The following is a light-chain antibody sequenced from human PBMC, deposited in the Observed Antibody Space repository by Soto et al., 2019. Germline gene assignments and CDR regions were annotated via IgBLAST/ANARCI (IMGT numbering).Light chain of an antibody. J-gene: IGLJ2*01. Sequence: QSALTQPASVSGSPGQSITISCTGTSSDVGGYNYVSWYLQHPGKAPKLIMYDVSIRHSGVSNRFSGSKSGNTASLTIYGLQAEEEADYYCSSYTSSSTLKVFGGGITLTVL. CDR2: DVS. CDR1: SSDVGGYNY. CDR3: SSYTSSSTLKV. V-gene: IGLV2-14*01.